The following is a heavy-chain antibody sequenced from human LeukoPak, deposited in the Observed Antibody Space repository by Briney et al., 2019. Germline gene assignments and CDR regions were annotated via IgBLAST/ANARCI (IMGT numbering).Heavy chain of an antibody. V-gene: IGHV3-23*01. J-gene: IGHJ1*01. D-gene: IGHD3-10*01. CDR2: ISYSGSGT. Sequence: GGSLRLSFAASGFTFSSSAMAWVRHAPGKGLEWVSTISYSGSGTYYADSVKGRFTISRDNSENTVYLQMTSLRVEDTAEYYCAKTFYSGSGSELPHHWGQGTLVTVSS. CDR1: GFTFSSSA. CDR3: AKTFYSGSGSELPHH.